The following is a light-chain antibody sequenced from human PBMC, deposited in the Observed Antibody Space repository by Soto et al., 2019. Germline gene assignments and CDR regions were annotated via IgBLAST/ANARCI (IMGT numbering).Light chain of an antibody. CDR2: EVS. Sequence: QPALTQPASVSGSPGQSITTSCTGTSSDVGGYNYVSWYQQHPGKAPKLMIYEVSNRPSGVSNRFSGSKSGNTASLTISGLQAEDEADYYCSSYTSSSTLYVFGTGTKATVL. J-gene: IGLJ1*01. V-gene: IGLV2-14*01. CDR1: SSDVGGYNY. CDR3: SSYTSSSTLYV.